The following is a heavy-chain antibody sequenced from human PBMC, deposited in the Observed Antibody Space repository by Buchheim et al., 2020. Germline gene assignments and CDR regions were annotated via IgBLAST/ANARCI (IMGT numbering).Heavy chain of an antibody. CDR1: GDSLSNYY. V-gene: IGHV4-59*01. J-gene: IGHJ4*02. CDR3: ARRITGYSTPYDY. D-gene: IGHD6-13*01. Sequence: QVQLQESGPGLVKPSETLSLTCTVSGDSLSNYYWSWVRQPPGQGLEWIGYIYYSGSTNYNPSLKSRVTISVDTSMNQLSLKLNSVTAADTAVYYCARRITGYSTPYDYWGPGTL. CDR2: IYYSGST.